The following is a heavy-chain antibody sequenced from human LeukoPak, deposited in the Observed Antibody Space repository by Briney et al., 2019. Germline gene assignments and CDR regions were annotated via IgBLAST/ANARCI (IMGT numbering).Heavy chain of an antibody. CDR3: ARDSPYNNGWLFYFGY. CDR1: GFTFSNYA. CDR2: ISYDGTNK. D-gene: IGHD6-19*01. Sequence: GRSLRLSCAASGFTFSNYAMHWVRQAPGRGLEWVAVISYDGTNKYYADSVKGRFIISRDNSKNTVYLQMNSLRAEDTALYYCARDSPYNNGWLFYFGYWGQGTLVTVSS. V-gene: IGHV3-30-3*01. J-gene: IGHJ4*02.